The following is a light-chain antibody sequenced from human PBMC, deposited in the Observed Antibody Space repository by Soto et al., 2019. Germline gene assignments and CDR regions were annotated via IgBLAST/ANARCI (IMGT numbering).Light chain of an antibody. V-gene: IGKV3-11*01. CDR1: QSVSSY. CDR2: DAS. Sequence: EIVLTQSPATPSLSPGERATLSCRASQSVSSYLAWYQQKPGQAPRLLIYDASNRATGIPARFSGSGSGTDFTLTISSLEPEDFVVYYCQQRSNWPPITFGQGTRLEIK. CDR3: QQRSNWPPIT. J-gene: IGKJ5*01.